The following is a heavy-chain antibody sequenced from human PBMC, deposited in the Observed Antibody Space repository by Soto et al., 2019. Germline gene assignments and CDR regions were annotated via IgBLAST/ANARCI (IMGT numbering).Heavy chain of an antibody. Sequence: EVQLLQSGGGLVQPGGSLRLSCAAPGFTFSSYAMNWVRQAPGKGLEWGSTITGSGGSTYYEDYVKGRFNISSNISKIALNLQKHRRRAEDPAVYYCANDVTETAEPWRQGALVTGSS. CDR3: ANDVTETAEP. CDR1: GFTFSSYA. J-gene: IGHJ5*02. D-gene: IGHD1-20*01. V-gene: IGHV3-23*01. CDR2: ITGSGGST.